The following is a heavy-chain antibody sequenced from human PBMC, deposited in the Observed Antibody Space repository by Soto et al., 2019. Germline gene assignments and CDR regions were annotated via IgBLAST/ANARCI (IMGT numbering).Heavy chain of an antibody. J-gene: IGHJ4*02. CDR2: IYPDDSDT. D-gene: IGHD3-22*01. V-gene: IGHV5-51*01. CDR1: GFNFPTFW. Sequence: GESLKISCKHSGFNFPTFWIAWVRQMPGKGLEWMGTIYPDDSDTRYSPSFQGQVTISADKSIQTAYLQWGSLKASDTAIYYCARPGYYDSSGFFNFDYWGQGTLVTVSS. CDR3: ARPGYYDSSGFFNFDY.